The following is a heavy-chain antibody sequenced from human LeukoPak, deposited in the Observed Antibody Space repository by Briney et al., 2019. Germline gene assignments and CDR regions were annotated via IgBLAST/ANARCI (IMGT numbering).Heavy chain of an antibody. J-gene: IGHJ4*02. Sequence: PSETLSLTCTVSGGSISSGGYSWSWIRQPPGKGLEWIGYIYHSGSTYYNPSLKSRVTISVDRSKNQFSLKLSSVTAADTAVYYCARGHHGGNSETMDYWGQGTLVTVSS. CDR2: IYHSGST. D-gene: IGHD4-23*01. CDR1: GGSISSGGYS. V-gene: IGHV4-30-2*01. CDR3: ARGHHGGNSETMDY.